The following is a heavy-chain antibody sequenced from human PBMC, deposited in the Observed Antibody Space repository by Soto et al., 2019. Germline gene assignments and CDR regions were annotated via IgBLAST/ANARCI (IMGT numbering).Heavy chain of an antibody. D-gene: IGHD2-15*01. CDR2: IIPIFGTA. V-gene: IGHV1-69*13. Sequence: SVKVSCKASGGTFSSYAISWVRQAPGQGLEWMGGIIPIFGTANYAQKFQGRVTITADESTSTAYMELSSLRSEDTAVYYCAKNLGYCSGGSCGYWGQGTLVTVS. CDR1: GGTFSSYA. CDR3: AKNLGYCSGGSCGY. J-gene: IGHJ4*02.